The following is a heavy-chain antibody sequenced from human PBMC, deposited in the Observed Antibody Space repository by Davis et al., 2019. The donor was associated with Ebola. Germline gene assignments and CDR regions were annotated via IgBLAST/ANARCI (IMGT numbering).Heavy chain of an antibody. CDR3: ARGMTTVTTSWFEP. V-gene: IGHV4-31*03. J-gene: IGHJ5*02. D-gene: IGHD4-17*01. Sequence: SETLSLTCTVSGGSISSGGYYWSWIRQHPGKGLESIGYIYYSGSTYYNPSPKSRVTISVDTSKNQFSLKLSSVTAADTAVYYCARGMTTVTTSWFEPWGQGTLVTVSS. CDR2: IYYSGST. CDR1: GGSISSGGYY.